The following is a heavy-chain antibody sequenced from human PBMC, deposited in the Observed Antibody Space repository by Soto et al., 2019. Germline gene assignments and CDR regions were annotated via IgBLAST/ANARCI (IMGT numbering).Heavy chain of an antibody. CDR3: ARGQEGIAATH. Sequence: QVQLQQWGAGLLKPSETLSLTCTVNGGSLTGYYWSWIRQPPGKGLEWIGEVKDGGSTNYSPSLRGRGSISADTAKNHFSLRLNSVTAADTAVYFCARGQEGIAATHWDQGALVTVSS. V-gene: IGHV4-34*01. CDR1: GGSLTGYY. J-gene: IGHJ4*02. CDR2: VKDGGST. D-gene: IGHD5-12*01.